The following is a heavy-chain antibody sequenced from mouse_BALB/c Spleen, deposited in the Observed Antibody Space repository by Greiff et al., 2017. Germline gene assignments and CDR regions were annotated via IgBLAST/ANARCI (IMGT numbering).Heavy chain of an antibody. CDR2: ISDGGSYT. J-gene: IGHJ3*01. CDR1: GFTFSDYY. CDR3: ARDLERTYYGNYKFAY. V-gene: IGHV5-4*02. D-gene: IGHD2-10*01. Sequence: EVMLVESGGGLVKPGGSLKLSCAASGFTFSDYYMYWVRQTPEKRLEWVATISDGGSYTYYPDSVKGRFTISRDNAKNNLYLQMSSLKSEDTAMYYCARDLERTYYGNYKFAYWGQGTLVTVSA.